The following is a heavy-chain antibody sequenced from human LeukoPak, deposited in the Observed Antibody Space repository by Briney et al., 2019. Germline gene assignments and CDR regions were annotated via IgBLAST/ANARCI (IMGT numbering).Heavy chain of an antibody. J-gene: IGHJ4*02. Sequence: GGSLRLSCAASGFTFSSYAMSWVRQAPGKGREWVSAISGSGGSTYYADSVKGRFTISRDNSKNTLYLQMNSLRAEDTAVYYCAKDPNAGIAAAGIFDYWGQGTLVTVSS. CDR3: AKDPNAGIAAAGIFDY. CDR1: GFTFSSYA. CDR2: ISGSGGST. D-gene: IGHD6-13*01. V-gene: IGHV3-23*01.